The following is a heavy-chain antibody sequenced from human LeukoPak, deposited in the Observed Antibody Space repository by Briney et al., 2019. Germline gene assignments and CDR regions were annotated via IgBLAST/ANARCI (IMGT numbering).Heavy chain of an antibody. Sequence: SQTLSLTCTVSGGSISSGGYYWSWIRQHPGKVLEWIGCIYFTGSTHYNPSLKSRVTISVDTSKNQCSLKLSSVTAADTAVYYCARTSPQYYDSSGLYPYPDAFDIWGQGTMVTVSS. J-gene: IGHJ3*02. V-gene: IGHV4-31*03. D-gene: IGHD3-22*01. CDR2: IYFTGST. CDR1: GGSISSGGYY. CDR3: ARTSPQYYDSSGLYPYPDAFDI.